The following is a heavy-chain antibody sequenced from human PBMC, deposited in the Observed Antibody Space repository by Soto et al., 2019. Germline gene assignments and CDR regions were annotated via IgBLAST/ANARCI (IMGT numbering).Heavy chain of an antibody. V-gene: IGHV1-18*01. CDR3: ARAKSMNKVTKVYYYGMDV. CDR2: ISAYNGNT. CDR1: GYTFTSYG. Sequence: ASVKVSCKASGYTFTSYGISWVRQAPGQGLEWMGWISAYNGNTNYAQKLQGRVTMTTDTSTSTAYMELRSLRSDDTAVYYCARAKSMNKVTKVYYYGMDVWGQGTTVTVSS. D-gene: IGHD4-17*01. J-gene: IGHJ6*02.